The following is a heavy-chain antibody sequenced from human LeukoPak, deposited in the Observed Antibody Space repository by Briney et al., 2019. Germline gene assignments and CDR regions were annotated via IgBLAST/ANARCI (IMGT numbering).Heavy chain of an antibody. CDR2: INTDGTVT. V-gene: IGHV3-74*01. Sequence: GGSLRLSCAASGFTFSKYWMLWVRHAPGKGLESVSRINTDGTVTTYADSVKGRFTVSRDNADNTMSLQINSVRDEDTAVYYCATKQWLAPPPDSWGQGTPVTVSS. J-gene: IGHJ4*02. CDR1: GFTFSKYW. CDR3: ATKQWLAPPPDS. D-gene: IGHD6-19*01.